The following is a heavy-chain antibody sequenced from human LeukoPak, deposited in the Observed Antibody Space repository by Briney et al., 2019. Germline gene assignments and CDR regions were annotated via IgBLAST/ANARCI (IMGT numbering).Heavy chain of an antibody. Sequence: GGSLRLSCAASGFTFSNFPMHWVRQAPGKGLEWVSVIYSGGSTYYADSVKGRFTISRDNSKNTLYLQMNSLRAEDTAVYYCARGLGDSSGYYFGYFDYWGQGTLVTVSS. D-gene: IGHD3-22*01. CDR2: IYSGGST. V-gene: IGHV3-66*01. CDR3: ARGLGDSSGYYFGYFDY. CDR1: GFTFSNFP. J-gene: IGHJ4*02.